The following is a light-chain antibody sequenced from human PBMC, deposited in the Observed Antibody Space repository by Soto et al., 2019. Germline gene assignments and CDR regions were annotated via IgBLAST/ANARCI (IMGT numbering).Light chain of an antibody. CDR2: GAS. J-gene: IGKJ1*01. CDR3: QQYGSSP. V-gene: IGKV3-20*01. Sequence: EIVLTKSQGTLSLSPGARATLSCRASQSVSSSYLAWYQQKPGQAPRLLIYGASSRATGIPDRFSGSGSGTDFSLTISRLEPEDFAVYYCQQYGSSPFGQGTKVDI. CDR1: QSVSSSY.